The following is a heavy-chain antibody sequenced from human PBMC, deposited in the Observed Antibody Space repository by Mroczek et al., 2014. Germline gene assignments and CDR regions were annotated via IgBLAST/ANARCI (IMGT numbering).Heavy chain of an antibody. CDR2: INHSGST. Sequence: QVQLQESGAGLLKPSETLSLTCAVYGGSFSGYYWSWIRQPPGKGLEWIGEINHSGSTNYNPSLKSRVTISVDTSKNQFSLKLSSVTAADTAVYYCARAQGVAVAGTMFSENWFDPWGQGTLVTVSS. D-gene: IGHD6-19*01. CDR3: ARAQGVAVAGTMFSENWFDP. CDR1: GGSFSGYY. V-gene: IGHV4-34*01. J-gene: IGHJ5*02.